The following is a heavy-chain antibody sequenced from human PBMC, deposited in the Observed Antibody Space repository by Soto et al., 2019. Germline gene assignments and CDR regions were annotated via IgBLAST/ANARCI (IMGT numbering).Heavy chain of an antibody. D-gene: IGHD1-26*01. CDR2: ISGSGGTT. V-gene: IGHV3-23*01. CDR1: GFTFSSYA. J-gene: IGHJ6*02. Sequence: EVQQLESGGGLVQPGGSLRLSCAASGFTFSSYAMSWVRQAPGKGLEWVSTISGSGGTTYYADSVKGRFTISRDNSKNALYVQMNSLRAEDTAVYYCAKDSPKCELSVLDYYGMDVWGQGTTVTVSS. CDR3: AKDSPKCELSVLDYYGMDV.